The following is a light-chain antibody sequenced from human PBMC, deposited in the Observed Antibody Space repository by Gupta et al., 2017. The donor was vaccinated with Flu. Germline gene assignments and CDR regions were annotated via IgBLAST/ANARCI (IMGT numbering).Light chain of an antibody. CDR3: TSYKRRSMGV. CDR2: EVS. Sequence: QSALTQPASVSGSPGPSITISCTGTSSDFGVYNYVSWYQQYPDTPPILMSEEVSNRPSGLSSRCAASKSATNAFINISGHEAEDDANYYHTSYKRRSMGVFGGGTKLTVL. V-gene: IGLV2-14*01. CDR1: SSDFGVYNY. J-gene: IGLJ3*02.